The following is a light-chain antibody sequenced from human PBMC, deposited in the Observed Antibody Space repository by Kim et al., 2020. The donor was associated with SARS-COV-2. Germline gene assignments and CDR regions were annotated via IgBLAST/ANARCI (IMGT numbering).Light chain of an antibody. CDR1: KLGDKY. CDR2: QDR. CDR3: QAWDSSTWV. V-gene: IGLV3-1*01. Sequence: VSPGQTASITCSGDKLGDKYASWYQQKPGQSPVLVIYQDRKRPSGIPERFSGSNSGNTATLTISGTQAMDEADYYCQAWDSSTWVFGGGTQLTVL. J-gene: IGLJ3*02.